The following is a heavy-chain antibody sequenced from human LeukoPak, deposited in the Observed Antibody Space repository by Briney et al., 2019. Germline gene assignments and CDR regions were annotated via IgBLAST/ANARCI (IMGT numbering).Heavy chain of an antibody. Sequence: TGGSLRLSCAASGFTFNSHEMHWVRQGPGKGLECVSYITSSGGITYYADSVKGRFTVSRDNAKNSLFLQMNSLRAEDTAIYYCAGERNCGGDCYQGSWFDPWGQGTLVTVSS. CDR2: ITSSGGIT. CDR3: AGERNCGGDCYQGSWFDP. CDR1: GFTFNSHE. D-gene: IGHD2-21*02. J-gene: IGHJ5*02. V-gene: IGHV3-48*03.